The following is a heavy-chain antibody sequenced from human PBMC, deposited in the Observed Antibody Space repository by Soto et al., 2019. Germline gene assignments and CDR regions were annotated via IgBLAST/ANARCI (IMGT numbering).Heavy chain of an antibody. Sequence: SETLSLTCTVSGGSISSYYWSWIRQPPGKGLEWIGYIYYSGSTNYNPSLKSRVTISVDTSKNQFSLKLSSVTAADTAVYYCARVRYSSSWASYYYYGMDVWGQGTTVTVSS. CDR1: GGSISSYY. CDR3: ARVRYSSSWASYYYYGMDV. D-gene: IGHD6-13*01. J-gene: IGHJ6*02. CDR2: IYYSGST. V-gene: IGHV4-59*01.